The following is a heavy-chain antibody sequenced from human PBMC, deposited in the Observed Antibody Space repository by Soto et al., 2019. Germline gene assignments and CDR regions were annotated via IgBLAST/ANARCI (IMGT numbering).Heavy chain of an antibody. J-gene: IGHJ3*02. CDR2: ISSSSSTI. CDR1: GFTFSSYS. V-gene: IGHV3-48*01. CDR3: AIEKVGPTSIHVFDI. Sequence: PGGSLRLSCAASGFTFSSYSMNWVRQAPGKGLEWVSYISSSSSTIYYADSVKGRFTISRDNAKNSLYLQMNSLRAEDTAVYYCAIEKVGPTSIHVFDIWGQGTMVTVSS. D-gene: IGHD1-26*01.